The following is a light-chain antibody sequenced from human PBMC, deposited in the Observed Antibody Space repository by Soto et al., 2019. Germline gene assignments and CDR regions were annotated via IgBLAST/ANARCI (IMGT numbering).Light chain of an antibody. CDR1: QSVSNNY. CDR2: GAS. V-gene: IGKV3-20*01. Sequence: EIVLTHGPGTMSQSPGERATLSCGASQSVSNNYLAWYQQKPGQAPRLLIYGASNRATGIADRFSGSGSGTDFTLTISRLEPEDFAVYYCQRYRSSRTFGQGTKVDIK. J-gene: IGKJ1*01. CDR3: QRYRSSRT.